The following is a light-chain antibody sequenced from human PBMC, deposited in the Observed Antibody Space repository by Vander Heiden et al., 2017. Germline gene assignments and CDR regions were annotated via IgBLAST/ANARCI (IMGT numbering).Light chain of an antibody. V-gene: IGKV3-20*01. CDR3: QRYGRSPYT. CDR1: QSVSSSS. J-gene: IGKJ2*01. Sequence: EIVLTQSPGTLSSSPGERATLSCRASQSVSSSSLAWYQQKPGQAPRLLFYAASSRATGIPDRISGSGSGTDFTLTISRLEPEDFTVYYCQRYGRSPYTFGQGTKLEI. CDR2: AAS.